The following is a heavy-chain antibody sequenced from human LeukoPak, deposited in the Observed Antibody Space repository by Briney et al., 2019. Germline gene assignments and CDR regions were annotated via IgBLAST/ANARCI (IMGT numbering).Heavy chain of an antibody. CDR2: ISGSGGSR. D-gene: IGHD2-2*01. CDR1: RFTFIIYA. CDR3: AKDRHAPGRYCSSTSCLPFDP. J-gene: IGHJ5*02. Sequence: GGSLRLSCAASRFTFIIYAMSWVREAPGKGLEWGSAISGSGGSRYYADSVKGRFTISRDNSEKKLYLQMNSLRAEDTAVYYCAKDRHAPGRYCSSTSCLPFDPWGQGTLVTVSS. V-gene: IGHV3-23*01.